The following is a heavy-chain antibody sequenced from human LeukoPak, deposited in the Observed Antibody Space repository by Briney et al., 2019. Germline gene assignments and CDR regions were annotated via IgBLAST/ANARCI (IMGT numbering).Heavy chain of an antibody. CDR1: GDSISSGGYY. CDR3: ARDRSSRTY. V-gene: IGHV4-30-2*01. Sequence: SETLSLTCTVSGDSISSGGYYWNWIRQPPGKGLEWIGYIYHSGITNYNPSLKSRVTISIDRSKNQFSLKLSSVSAADTAVYYCARDRSSRTYWGQGTLVTVSS. CDR2: IYHSGIT. J-gene: IGHJ4*02.